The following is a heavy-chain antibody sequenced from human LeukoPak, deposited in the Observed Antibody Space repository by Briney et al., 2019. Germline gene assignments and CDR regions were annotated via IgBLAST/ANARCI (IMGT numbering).Heavy chain of an antibody. V-gene: IGHV3-21*01. CDR3: ASWSYYYDSSGYYDYFDY. D-gene: IGHD3-22*01. CDR1: GFTFSSYS. CDR2: ISSSSSYI. Sequence: GGSLRLSCAASGFTFSSYSMNWVRQAPGKELEWVSSISSSSSYIYYADSVKGRFTISRDNAKNSLYLQMNSLRAEDTAVHYCASWSYYYDSSGYYDYFDYWGQGTLVTVSS. J-gene: IGHJ4*02.